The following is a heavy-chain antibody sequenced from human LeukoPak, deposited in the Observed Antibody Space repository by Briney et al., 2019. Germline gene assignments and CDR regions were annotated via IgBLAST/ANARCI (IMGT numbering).Heavy chain of an antibody. J-gene: IGHJ4*02. V-gene: IGHV3-21*06. D-gene: IGHD3-10*01. CDR1: GFTFSSIS. Sequence: GGSLRLSCEASGFTFSSISMNWVRQAPGKGLEWGSSISPDGETTYHADSVKGRFTTSRDNAKSSLYLQMNSLRAEDTALYYCTRDLPVPSLVRGIIIYGLIDYWGQGTLVTVSS. CDR3: TRDLPVPSLVRGIIIYGLIDY. CDR2: ISPDGETT.